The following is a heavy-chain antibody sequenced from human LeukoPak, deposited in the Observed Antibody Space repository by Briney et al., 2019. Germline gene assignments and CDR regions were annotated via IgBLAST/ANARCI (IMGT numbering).Heavy chain of an antibody. Sequence: SETLSLTCAVYGGSFSGYYWSWIRQPPGKGPEWIGEINHSGSTNYNPSLKSRVTISVDTSKNQFSLKLSSVTAADTAVYYCAMLYYYDSSGTGGYWGQGTLVTVSS. CDR3: AMLYYYDSSGTGGY. CDR1: GGSFSGYY. D-gene: IGHD3-22*01. J-gene: IGHJ4*02. CDR2: INHSGST. V-gene: IGHV4-34*01.